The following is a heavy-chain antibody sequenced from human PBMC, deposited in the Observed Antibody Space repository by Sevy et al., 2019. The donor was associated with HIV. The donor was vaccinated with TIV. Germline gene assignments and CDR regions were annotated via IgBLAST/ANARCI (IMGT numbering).Heavy chain of an antibody. V-gene: IGHV3-33*01. J-gene: IGHJ4*02. D-gene: IGHD6-13*01. CDR2: IWYDGSNK. Sequence: GSLRLSCAASGFTFSSYCMHWVRQAPGKGLEWVAVIWYDGSNKYYADSVKGRFTISRDNSKNTLYLQMNSLRAEDTAVYYCARDRDRDSSSWYYPDYWGQGTLVTVSS. CDR1: GFTFSSYC. CDR3: ARDRDRDSSSWYYPDY.